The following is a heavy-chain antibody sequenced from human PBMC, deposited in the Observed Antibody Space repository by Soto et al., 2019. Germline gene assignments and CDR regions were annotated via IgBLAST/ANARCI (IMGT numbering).Heavy chain of an antibody. CDR2: VYADGAT. CDR3: AGSGGGLDY. Sequence: EVQLVESGGGLVQPGESLRLSCAASGFTVSNYHMTWVRQAPGKGLEWVSAVYADGATSHADSVKDRFTVSRDNSRNTLNLKMSGLRAEDTAVFYCAGSGGGLDYWGQGTLVTVSS. V-gene: IGHV3-66*01. J-gene: IGHJ4*02. D-gene: IGHD3-10*01. CDR1: GFTVSNYH.